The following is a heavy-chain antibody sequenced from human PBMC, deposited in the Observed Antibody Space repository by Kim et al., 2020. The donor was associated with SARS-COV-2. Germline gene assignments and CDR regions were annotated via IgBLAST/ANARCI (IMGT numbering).Heavy chain of an antibody. CDR3: ARVGRSVLAY. D-gene: IGHD3-10*02. Sequence: GTTSYAQTFRGRATMTGDTSASTVYLELSSLRSEETAVYYCARVGRSVLAYWGQGTLVTVSS. J-gene: IGHJ4*01. CDR2: GTT. V-gene: IGHV1-46*01.